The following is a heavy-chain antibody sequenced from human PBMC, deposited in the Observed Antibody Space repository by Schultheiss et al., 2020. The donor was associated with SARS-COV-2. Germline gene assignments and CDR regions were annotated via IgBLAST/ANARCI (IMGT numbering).Heavy chain of an antibody. J-gene: IGHJ4*02. Sequence: SETLSLTCTVSGGSISSYYWSWIRQPAGKGLEWIGYIYYSGSTFYNPSLKTRLTISADTSKNQFSLKLSSVTAAETAVYYCASAARGGNVWGQGTLVTVS. V-gene: IGHV4-59*12. CDR3: ASAARGGNV. CDR1: GGSISSYY. CDR2: IYYSGST. D-gene: IGHD4-23*01.